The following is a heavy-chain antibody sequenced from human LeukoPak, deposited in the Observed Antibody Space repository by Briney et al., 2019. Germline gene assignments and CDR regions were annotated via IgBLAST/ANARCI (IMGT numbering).Heavy chain of an antibody. CDR3: ARDPFYVLQVDAFDF. CDR1: GFTFVTHG. J-gene: IGHJ4*02. Sequence: GASVKVSCKASGFTFVTHGISWVRRGPGHGLEWMGRIGHNNGDTKYAQKFQGRVTMATDTSTNTAYMELQSLRSDDTAVYFCARDPFYVLQVDAFDFWGQGTLVTVSS. CDR2: IGHNNGDT. D-gene: IGHD5/OR15-5a*01. V-gene: IGHV1-18*01.